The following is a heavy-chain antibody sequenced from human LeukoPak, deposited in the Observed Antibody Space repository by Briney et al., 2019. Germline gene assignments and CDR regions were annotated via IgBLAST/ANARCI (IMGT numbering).Heavy chain of an antibody. CDR1: GYTFTSYG. V-gene: IGHV1-18*01. Sequence: GASVKVSRKASGYTFTSYGISWVRQAPGQGLEWMGWISAYSGNTNYAQKLQGRVTMTTDTSTSTAYMELRSLRSDDTAVYYCARDRAGRLSDPWGQGTLVTVSS. J-gene: IGHJ5*02. CDR3: ARDRAGRLSDP. D-gene: IGHD3-10*01. CDR2: ISAYSGNT.